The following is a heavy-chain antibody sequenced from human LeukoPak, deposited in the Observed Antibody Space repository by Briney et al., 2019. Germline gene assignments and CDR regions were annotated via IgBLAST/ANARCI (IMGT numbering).Heavy chain of an antibody. CDR1: GFTVSSNY. CDR3: ARVSDSSGTFDY. CDR2: IYSGGST. V-gene: IGHV3-66*02. J-gene: IGHJ4*02. D-gene: IGHD3-22*01. Sequence: GGSLRLSCAASGFTVSSNYMSWVRQAPGKGLEWVSVIYSGGSTYYADSVKGRFTISGDNSKNTLYLQMNSLRAEDTAVYYCARVSDSSGTFDYWGQGTLVTVSS.